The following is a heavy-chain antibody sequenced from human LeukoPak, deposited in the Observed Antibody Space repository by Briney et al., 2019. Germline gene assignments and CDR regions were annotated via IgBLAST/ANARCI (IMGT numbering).Heavy chain of an antibody. CDR1: GYTFTSYG. CDR3: ARDVVGAFGTKALDD. CDR2: IIPIIGTA. D-gene: IGHD1-26*01. Sequence: ASVKVSCKASGYTFTSYGISWVRQAPGQGLEWMGGIIPIIGTADYIQKFQDRVTITADESTTTAYMELTGLRSEDTAIYYCARDVVGAFGTKALDDWGQGTLVTVSA. V-gene: IGHV1-69*13. J-gene: IGHJ4*02.